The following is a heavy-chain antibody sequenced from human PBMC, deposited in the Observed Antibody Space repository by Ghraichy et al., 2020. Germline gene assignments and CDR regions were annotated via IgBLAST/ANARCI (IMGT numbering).Heavy chain of an antibody. V-gene: IGHV4-4*02. CDR3: ARVPCCPSGFSDGIGYYWEMLWFDP. D-gene: IGHD3-22*01. CDR1: GASISSSDW. Sequence: SETLSLTCAVSGASISSSDWWTWVRQPPGKGLEWLAEMHNGGNTNYNPSIRSRVTISLDKSRNLLSLNVKSVTAADTAVYFCARVPCCPSGFSDGIGYYWEMLWFDPWVRGTLVTFAS. J-gene: IGHJ5*02. CDR2: MHNGGNT.